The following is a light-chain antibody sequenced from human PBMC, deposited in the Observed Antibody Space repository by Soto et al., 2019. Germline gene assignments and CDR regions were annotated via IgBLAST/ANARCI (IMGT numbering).Light chain of an antibody. CDR1: SNDVGGYNY. CDR2: EVT. CDR3: SSYTSSSTRVV. J-gene: IGLJ2*01. V-gene: IGLV2-14*01. Sequence: QSALTQPASVSGSPGQSITISCTGTSNDVGGYNYVSWYQQHPGKAPKLMISEVTNRPSGVSNRFSGSKSGNTASLTISGLQAEDEADYYCSSYTSSSTRVVFGGGTKLTVL.